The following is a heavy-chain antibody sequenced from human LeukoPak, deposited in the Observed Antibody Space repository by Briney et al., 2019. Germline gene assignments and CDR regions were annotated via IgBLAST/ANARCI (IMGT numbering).Heavy chain of an antibody. D-gene: IGHD2-2*02. CDR2: IYYSGST. CDR3: ARHTVVVVPAAIKYFDY. CDR1: GGSISSYY. V-gene: IGHV4-59*08. J-gene: IGHJ4*02. Sequence: PSETLSLTCTVSGGSISSYYWSWIRQPPGKGLEWIGYIYYSGSTNYNPSLKSRVTISVDTSKNQFSLKLSSVTAADTAVYYCARHTVVVVPAAIKYFDYWGQGTLVTVSS.